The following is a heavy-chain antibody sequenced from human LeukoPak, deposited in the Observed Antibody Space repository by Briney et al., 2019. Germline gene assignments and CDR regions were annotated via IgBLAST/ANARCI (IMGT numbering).Heavy chain of an antibody. D-gene: IGHD2-2*01. J-gene: IGHJ4*02. CDR2: ISSSRSYI. CDR1: GFTFSSYT. Sequence: PGGSLRLSCAASGFTFSSYTMNWVRQAPGKGLEWVSSISSSRSYIYNADSVKGRFTISRDNAKNSLYLQMNSLRAEDTAVYYRARDHCSSTSCFPSGTNYFDSWGQGTPVTVSS. V-gene: IGHV3-21*01. CDR3: ARDHCSSTSCFPSGTNYFDS.